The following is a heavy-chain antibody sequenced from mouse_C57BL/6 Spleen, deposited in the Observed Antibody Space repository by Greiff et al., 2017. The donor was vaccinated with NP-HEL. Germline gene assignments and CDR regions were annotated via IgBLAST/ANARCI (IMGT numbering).Heavy chain of an antibody. CDR1: GYTFTNYW. J-gene: IGHJ2*01. CDR2: IYPGGGYT. Sequence: QVQLKESGAELVRPGTSVKMSCKASGYTFTNYWIGWAKQRPGHGLEWIGDIYPGGGYTNYNEKFKGKATLTADKSSSTAYMQFSSLTSEDSAIYYCARGRPGDFDYWGQGTTLTVSS. V-gene: IGHV1-63*01. D-gene: IGHD3-1*01. CDR3: ARGRPGDFDY.